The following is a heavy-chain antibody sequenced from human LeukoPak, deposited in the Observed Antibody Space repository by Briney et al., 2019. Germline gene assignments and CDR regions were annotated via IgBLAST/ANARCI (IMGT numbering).Heavy chain of an antibody. CDR1: GFSLSSYW. CDR3: ARGGVYCSRTSCYGDVDY. D-gene: IGHD2-2*01. V-gene: IGHV3-74*01. J-gene: IGHJ4*02. CDR2: INSDGSTT. Sequence: GGSLRLSCAASGFSLSSYWMHWVRQSPGKGLVWVSCINSDGSTTSYADSVKGRFTISRDNAKNTLYLQMNSLRAEDTAVYYCARGGVYCSRTSCYGDVDYWGQGTLVTVSS.